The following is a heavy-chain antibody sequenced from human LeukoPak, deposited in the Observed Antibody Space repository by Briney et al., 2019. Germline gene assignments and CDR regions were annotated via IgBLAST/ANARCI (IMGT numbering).Heavy chain of an antibody. CDR2: ISGSGGST. D-gene: IGHD2-2*01. V-gene: IGHV3-23*01. CDR1: GFTFSSYA. Sequence: PGGSLRLSCAASGFTFSSYAMSWVRQAPGKGLEWVSAISGSGGSTYYADSVKGRFTISRDNSKNTLYLQMNSLRAEDTAVYYCALGACTSCYYYYYYGMDVWGQGTTVTVSS. J-gene: IGHJ6*02. CDR3: ALGACTSCYYYYYYGMDV.